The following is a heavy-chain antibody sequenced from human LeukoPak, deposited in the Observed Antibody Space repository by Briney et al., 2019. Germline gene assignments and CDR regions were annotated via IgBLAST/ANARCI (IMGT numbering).Heavy chain of an antibody. D-gene: IGHD3/OR15-3a*01. V-gene: IGHV3-66*02. J-gene: IGHJ4*02. CDR1: GFTVSSNY. CDR3: ASRVGLFGPIDY. CDR2: IYSGRST. Sequence: GGSLRLSCAASGFTVSSNYMSWVRQAPGKGLEGVSVIYSGRSTYYADSVKGRFTISRDNSKNTLYLQMNSLGAEDTAVYYCASRVGLFGPIDYWGQGTLVTVSS.